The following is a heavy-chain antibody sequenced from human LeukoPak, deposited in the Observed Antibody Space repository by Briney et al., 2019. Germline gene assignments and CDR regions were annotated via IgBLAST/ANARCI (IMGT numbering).Heavy chain of an antibody. CDR1: GGTFSSYT. D-gene: IGHD4-11*01. Sequence: SVKVSCKASGGTFSSYTISWVRQAPGQGLEWMGRIIPILGIASYAQKFQGRVTITADKSTSTAYMELSSLRSEDTAVYYCARVGATVNPRIGAFDIWGQGTMVTVSS. V-gene: IGHV1-69*02. J-gene: IGHJ3*02. CDR2: IIPILGIA. CDR3: ARVGATVNPRIGAFDI.